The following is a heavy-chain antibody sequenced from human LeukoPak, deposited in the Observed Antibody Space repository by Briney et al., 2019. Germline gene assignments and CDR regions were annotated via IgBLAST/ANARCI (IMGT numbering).Heavy chain of an antibody. Sequence: SVTVSCTASGGTFSSYAISWVRQAPGQGLEWMGGIIPIFGTANYAQKFQGRVTITADESTSTAYMELSSLRSEDTAVYYCARASYYCSSTSCPFDYWGQGTLVTVSS. J-gene: IGHJ4*02. V-gene: IGHV1-69*13. CDR3: ARASYYCSSTSCPFDY. CDR1: GGTFSSYA. D-gene: IGHD2-2*01. CDR2: IIPIFGTA.